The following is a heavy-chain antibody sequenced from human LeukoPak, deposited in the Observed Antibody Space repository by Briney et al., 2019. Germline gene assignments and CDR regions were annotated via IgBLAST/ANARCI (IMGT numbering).Heavy chain of an antibody. CDR2: ISSSGNPI. CDR3: ARSTDGSGSYCYYGMDV. D-gene: IGHD3-10*01. V-gene: IGHV3-11*01. Sequence: GGSLRLSCTASGFTFSDYHMSWIRQAPGRGLEWVSYISSSGNPIHYADSVRGRFTISRDSAKNSLYLHMNSLRAEDAAVYYCARSTDGSGSYCYYGMDVWGQGTTVTVSS. CDR1: GFTFSDYH. J-gene: IGHJ6*02.